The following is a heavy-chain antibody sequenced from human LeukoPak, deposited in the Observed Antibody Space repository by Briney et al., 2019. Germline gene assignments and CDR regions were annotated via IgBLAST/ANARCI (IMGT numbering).Heavy chain of an antibody. J-gene: IGHJ6*03. Sequence: GSLSLSCAASGFTVSNNYMSWVRQAPGKKLEWVSDIYSDGTTFYADSVKGRFTISRDNSKNTLYLQMNSLRAEDTAVYYCAKSGYYYYMDVWGKGTTVTVSS. CDR1: GFTVSNNY. CDR3: AKSGYYYYMDV. CDR2: IYSDGTT. D-gene: IGHD3-10*01. V-gene: IGHV3-53*01.